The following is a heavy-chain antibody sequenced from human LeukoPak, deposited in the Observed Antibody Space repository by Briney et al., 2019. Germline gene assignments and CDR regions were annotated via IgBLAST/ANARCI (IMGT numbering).Heavy chain of an antibody. J-gene: IGHJ3*01. D-gene: IGHD2/OR15-2a*01. CDR1: GFTIGSYW. CDR2: IRQDGSEK. V-gene: IGHV3-7*01. CDR3: ARAGYYGDDAFDL. Sequence: GGSLRLSCAGSGFTIGSYWMSWVRQAPGKGLEWVANIRQDGSEKYYVDSVKGRLTISRDNAKNSLYLQMNSLRAEDTGIYYCARAGYYGDDAFDLWGQGTMVTVSS.